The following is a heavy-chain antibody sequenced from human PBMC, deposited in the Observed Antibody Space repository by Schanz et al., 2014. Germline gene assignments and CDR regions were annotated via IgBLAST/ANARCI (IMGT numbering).Heavy chain of an antibody. J-gene: IGHJ4*02. CDR3: ARDPGGTKTHGL. CDR1: GITFSDYA. V-gene: IGHV3-7*03. D-gene: IGHD2-15*01. CDR2: IKGDSSEK. Sequence: EVQLLESGGALEQPGGSLRLSCAASGITFSDYAMSWVRQAPGKGLEWVANIKGDSSEKNYVDSVKGRFTLSRDNAKKTMDLQMNSLRVEDTAVYYCARDPGGTKTHGLWGQGTLVTVSS.